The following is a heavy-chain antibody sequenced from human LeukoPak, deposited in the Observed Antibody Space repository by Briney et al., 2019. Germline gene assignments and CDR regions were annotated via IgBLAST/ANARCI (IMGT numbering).Heavy chain of an antibody. CDR1: GGTFSSYA. D-gene: IGHD3-9*01. Sequence: GASVKVSCKASGGTFSSYAISWVRQAPGQGLEWMGGIIPIFGTANYAQKFQGRVTITADESTSTAYMELSSLRSEDTAVYYCARASYYDILTGYYRGAIDYWGQGTLVTVSS. V-gene: IGHV1-69*13. J-gene: IGHJ4*02. CDR2: IIPIFGTA. CDR3: ARASYYDILTGYYRGAIDY.